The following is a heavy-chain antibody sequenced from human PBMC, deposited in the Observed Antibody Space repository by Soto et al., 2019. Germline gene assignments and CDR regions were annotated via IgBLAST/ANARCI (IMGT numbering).Heavy chain of an antibody. D-gene: IGHD3-10*01. Sequence: EVQLVESGGGLVKPGGSLRLSCAASGFTFSNAWMNWVRQAPGKGLEWVGRIKSKTDGGTTDYAAPVKGRFTISRDDSKNTLYLQMNSLKTEDTAVYYCTTDQIPFYGNWFDPWGQGTLVTVSS. J-gene: IGHJ5*02. CDR3: TTDQIPFYGNWFDP. CDR1: GFTFSNAW. V-gene: IGHV3-15*07. CDR2: IKSKTDGGTT.